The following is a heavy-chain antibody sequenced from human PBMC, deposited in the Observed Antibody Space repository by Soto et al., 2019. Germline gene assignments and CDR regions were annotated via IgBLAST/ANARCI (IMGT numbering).Heavy chain of an antibody. J-gene: IGHJ4*02. D-gene: IGHD6-6*01. CDR2: IYYSGNT. CDR1: GDSISTADYY. CDR3: ARGIYSTSSFFDS. V-gene: IGHV4-30-4*01. Sequence: SETLSLTCTVPGDSISTADYYWNWIRQPPGKGLEWIGYIYYSGNTYYIPSLKSRVTISVDTSKNQISLKLNSVTAADTAVYYCARGIYSTSSFFDSWGQGTLVTVS.